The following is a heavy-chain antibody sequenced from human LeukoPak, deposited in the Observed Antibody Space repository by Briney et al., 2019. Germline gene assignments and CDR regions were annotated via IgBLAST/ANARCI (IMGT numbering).Heavy chain of an antibody. CDR1: GYSISSGYY. V-gene: IGHV4-38-2*02. J-gene: IGHJ3*02. CDR3: ARAYCSSSSYPQHNAFDI. Sequence: SETLSLTCTVSGYSISSGYYWGWIRQSPGKGLEWIGSINHSGRTYYNPSLKSRVTISVDTSKNQFSLKLSSVTAADTAVYYCARAYCSSSSYPQHNAFDIWGQGTMVTVSS. CDR2: INHSGRT. D-gene: IGHD2-2*01.